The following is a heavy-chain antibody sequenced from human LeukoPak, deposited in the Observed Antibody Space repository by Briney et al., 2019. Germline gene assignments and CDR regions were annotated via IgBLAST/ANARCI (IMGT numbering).Heavy chain of an antibody. D-gene: IGHD6-13*01. J-gene: IGHJ4*02. CDR1: GGSVSSGSYY. CDR2: VYYSGST. V-gene: IGHV4-61*03. CDR3: ARGLAATGTDY. Sequence: SETLSLTCTVSGGSVSSGSYYWSWIRQPPGKGLEWIGYVYYSGSTNYNPSLKSRVTMSVDTSKNHFSLNLSSVTAADTAVYYCARGLAATGTDYWGQGTLVTVSS.